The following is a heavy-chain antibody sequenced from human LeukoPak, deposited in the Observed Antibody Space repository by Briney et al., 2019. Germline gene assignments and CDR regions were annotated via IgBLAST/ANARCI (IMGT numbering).Heavy chain of an antibody. D-gene: IGHD3-9*01. V-gene: IGHV4-59*01. J-gene: IGHJ5*02. Sequence: SETLSLTCTVSGGSISSYYWSWIRQPPGKGLEWIGYIYYSGSTNYNPSLKSRVTISVDTSKNQSSLKLSSVTAADTAVYYCARERYDILTGYLSAPDWFDPWGQGTLVTVSS. CDR2: IYYSGST. CDR3: ARERYDILTGYLSAPDWFDP. CDR1: GGSISSYY.